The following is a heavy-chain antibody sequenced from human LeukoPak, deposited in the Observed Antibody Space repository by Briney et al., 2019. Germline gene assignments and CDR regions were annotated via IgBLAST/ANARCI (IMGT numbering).Heavy chain of an antibody. Sequence: SETLSLTCTVSVGSISSYYWSWIRQPPWKGLEWIGYVYYTGSTNYNPPLNSRVTMSIDTSKNQFSLRLSSVTAADTAVYYCARVVGFYDSSAFDLWGQGTLVTVSS. CDR3: ARVVGFYDSSAFDL. CDR1: VGSISSYY. CDR2: VYYTGST. J-gene: IGHJ5*02. D-gene: IGHD3-22*01. V-gene: IGHV4-59*01.